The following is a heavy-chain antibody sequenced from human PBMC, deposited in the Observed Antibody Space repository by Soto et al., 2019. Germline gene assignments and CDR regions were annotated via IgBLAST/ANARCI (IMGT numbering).Heavy chain of an antibody. D-gene: IGHD3-10*01. CDR2: ISSIGTTI. Sequence: QVQLVESGGGLVKPGGSLRLSCAASGFTFSDYFMSCVRQAPGKGLDWVSYISSIGTTIYYADSVKGRFTISRDNAKSSLYLQMNSLRGEDTAVYYFARARFGELYWGQGNLVTVSS. J-gene: IGHJ4*02. V-gene: IGHV3-11*01. CDR3: ARARFGELY. CDR1: GFTFSDYF.